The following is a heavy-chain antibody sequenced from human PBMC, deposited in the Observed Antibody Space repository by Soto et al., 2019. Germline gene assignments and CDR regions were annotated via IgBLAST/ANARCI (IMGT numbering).Heavy chain of an antibody. Sequence: QVQLQESGPGLVKPSQTLSLTCTVSGGSISSGDYYWSWIRQPPGKGLEWIGYIHYSGSTYHNPSLNSRVTISVDKSKNQFSLHLTSVTAADTAVYECGRAHRDLQQLVYYCYSMDVWGQGTTVTVS. J-gene: IGHJ6*02. CDR2: IHYSGST. CDR3: GRAHRDLQQLVYYCYSMDV. D-gene: IGHD6-13*01. CDR1: GGSISSGDYY. V-gene: IGHV4-30-4*01.